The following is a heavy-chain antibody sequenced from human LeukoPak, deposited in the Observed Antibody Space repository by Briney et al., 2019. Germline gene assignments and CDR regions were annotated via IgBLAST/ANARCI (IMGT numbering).Heavy chain of an antibody. J-gene: IGHJ4*02. Sequence: GGSLRPSCAASGFTFSSYSMTWVRQAPGKGLEWVSSISSSSSYIYYADSVKGRFTISRDNAKNSLYLQMNSLRAEDTAVYYCARGGYNVPHDYWGQGTLVTVSS. V-gene: IGHV3-21*01. D-gene: IGHD5-24*01. CDR1: GFTFSSYS. CDR3: ARGGYNVPHDY. CDR2: ISSSSSYI.